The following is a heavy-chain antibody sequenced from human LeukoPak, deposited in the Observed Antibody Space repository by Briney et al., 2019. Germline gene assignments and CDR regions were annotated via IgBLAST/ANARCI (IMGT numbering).Heavy chain of an antibody. J-gene: IGHJ5*02. D-gene: IGHD1-26*01. Sequence: ASVTVSCKASGYTFTYYYMHWVRQAPGQGLEWMGVINPSGGTTSYAQKFQGRVTMTSDTSTSTVYMELSSLRSDDTALYYCARDHSGSQHWFDPWGQGTLVSVSS. V-gene: IGHV1-46*01. CDR1: GYTFTYYY. CDR3: ARDHSGSQHWFDP. CDR2: INPSGGTT.